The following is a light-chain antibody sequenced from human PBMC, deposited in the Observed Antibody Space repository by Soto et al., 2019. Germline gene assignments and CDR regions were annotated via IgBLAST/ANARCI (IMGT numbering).Light chain of an antibody. CDR3: SSYPGSNKPV. CDR2: EVS. Sequence: SVLTQPPSASGSPGQSVTISCTGTSSDVGGYNYVSWYQQHPGKAPKLMIYEVSKRPSGVPDRFSGSKSGNTASLTVSGLQAEAEADYYYSSYPGSNKPVFGTGTKLTVL. J-gene: IGLJ1*01. CDR1: SSDVGGYNY. V-gene: IGLV2-8*01.